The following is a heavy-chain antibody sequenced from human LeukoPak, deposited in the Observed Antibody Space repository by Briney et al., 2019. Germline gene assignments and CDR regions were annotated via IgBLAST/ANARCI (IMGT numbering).Heavy chain of an antibody. Sequence: SQTLSLTCTVSGGSISSGSYYWSWIRQPAGKGLEWIGRIYTSGSTNHNPSLKSRVTISVDTSKNQYSLKLSSVTAADTAVYYRARGGVAASHYYFDYWGQGTLVTVSS. V-gene: IGHV4-61*02. CDR3: ARGGVAASHYYFDY. J-gene: IGHJ4*02. D-gene: IGHD2-15*01. CDR2: IYTSGST. CDR1: GGSISSGSYY.